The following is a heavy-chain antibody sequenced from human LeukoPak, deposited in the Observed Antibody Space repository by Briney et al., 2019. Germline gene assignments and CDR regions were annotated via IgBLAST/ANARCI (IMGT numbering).Heavy chain of an antibody. CDR1: GGTFSSYA. V-gene: IGHV1-69*06. CDR2: IIPVFGTA. Sequence: ASVKVSCKASGGTFSSYAISWVRQAPGQGLEWMGGIIPVFGTANYAQKFQGRVTITADKSTSTAYMELSSLRSEDTAVYYCARDQVRGDYYYMDVWGKGTTVTVSS. CDR3: ARDQVRGDYYYMDV. D-gene: IGHD3-10*01. J-gene: IGHJ6*03.